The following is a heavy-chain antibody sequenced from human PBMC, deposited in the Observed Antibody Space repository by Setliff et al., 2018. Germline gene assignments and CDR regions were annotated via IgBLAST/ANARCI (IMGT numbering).Heavy chain of an antibody. V-gene: IGHV3-7*01. CDR2: IKEDGSEK. J-gene: IGHJ4*02. D-gene: IGHD1-26*01. Sequence: GGSLRLSCAASAITFRSYWMSWVRQAPGRGLEWVANIKEDGSEKHYVDSVKGRFTISRDNARDSVYLQMNSLRAEDTAVYYCARGLLGRTTTLDYWGQGTLVTVSS. CDR3: ARGLLGRTTTLDY. CDR1: AITFRSYW.